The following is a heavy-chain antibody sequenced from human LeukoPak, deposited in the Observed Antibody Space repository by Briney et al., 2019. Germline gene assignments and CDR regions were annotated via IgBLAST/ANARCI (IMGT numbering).Heavy chain of an antibody. CDR3: ANRMGKDYFDY. Sequence: GGSLRLSCAAPGFTFSSYAMCWVRQAPGKGLEWVSAISGSGGSTYYADSVKGRFTISRDNSKNTLYLQMNSLRAEDTAVYYCANRMGKDYFDYWGQGTLVTVSS. V-gene: IGHV3-23*01. D-gene: IGHD7-27*01. J-gene: IGHJ4*02. CDR2: ISGSGGST. CDR1: GFTFSSYA.